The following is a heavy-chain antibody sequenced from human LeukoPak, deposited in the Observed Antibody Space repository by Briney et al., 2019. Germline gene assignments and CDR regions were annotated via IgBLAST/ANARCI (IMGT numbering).Heavy chain of an antibody. D-gene: IGHD1-26*01. Sequence: PGGSLRLSCAASGLTFRNYGMHWVRQAPGKGLEWVAVIWYDGSNQYYLDSVKGRLTVSRDNAKNTLYLQMNSLRAEDTAVYYCATDRNSGKYYDYWGQGTLVTVSS. V-gene: IGHV3-33*01. CDR3: ATDRNSGKYYDY. J-gene: IGHJ4*02. CDR1: GLTFRNYG. CDR2: IWYDGSNQ.